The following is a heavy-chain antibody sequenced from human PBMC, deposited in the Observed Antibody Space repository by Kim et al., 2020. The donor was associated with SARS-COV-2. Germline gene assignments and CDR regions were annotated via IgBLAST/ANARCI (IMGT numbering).Heavy chain of an antibody. J-gene: IGHJ4*02. Sequence: GGSLRLSCAASGFTFSSYAMSWVRQAPGKGLEWVSAISGSGGSTYYADSVKGRFTISRDNSKNTLYLQMNSLRAEDTAVYYCAKDSLFTEGLEIVVVPAEYDYWGQGTLVTVSS. CDR1: GFTFSSYA. D-gene: IGHD2-2*03. CDR3: AKDSLFTEGLEIVVVPAEYDY. V-gene: IGHV3-23*01. CDR2: ISGSGGST.